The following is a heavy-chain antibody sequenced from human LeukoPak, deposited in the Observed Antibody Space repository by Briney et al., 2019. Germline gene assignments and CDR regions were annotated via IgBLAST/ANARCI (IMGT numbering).Heavy chain of an antibody. CDR3: ARSSGAYVWGSYPPGYFDY. J-gene: IGHJ4*02. V-gene: IGHV4-59*01. CDR2: IYYSGST. CDR1: GGSISSYY. Sequence: PSETLSLTCTVSGGSISSYYWSWIRQPPGKGLEWIGHIYYSGSTNYNPSLKSRVTISVDTSKNQFSLKLSSVTAADTAVYYCARSSGAYVWGSYPPGYFDYWGQGTLVTVSS. D-gene: IGHD3-16*02.